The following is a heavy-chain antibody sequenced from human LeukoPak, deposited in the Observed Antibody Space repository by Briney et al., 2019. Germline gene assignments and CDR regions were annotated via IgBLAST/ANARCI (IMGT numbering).Heavy chain of an antibody. D-gene: IGHD2-2*01. J-gene: IGHJ6*04. Sequence: GGSLRLFCSASGFTFNNYAMHWVRQAPGKGLEYVSGISSNGGSTYYADSVKGRFIISRDNSKNTLYLQMSSLRAEDTAVYYCVKDSDCRSTSCYALFMDVWGKGTTVTVSS. CDR2: ISSNGGST. CDR3: VKDSDCRSTSCYALFMDV. V-gene: IGHV3-64D*06. CDR1: GFTFNNYA.